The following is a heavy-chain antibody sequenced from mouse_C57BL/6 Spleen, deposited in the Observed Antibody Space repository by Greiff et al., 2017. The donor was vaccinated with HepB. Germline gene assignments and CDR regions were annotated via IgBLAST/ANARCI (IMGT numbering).Heavy chain of an antibody. V-gene: IGHV5-9*01. CDR3: ARERIYYGNYAAFDY. Sequence: EVQLVESGGGLVKPGGSLKLSCAASGFTFSSYTMSWVRQTPEKRLEWVATISGGGGNTYYPDSVKGRFTISRDNAKNTLYLQMSSLRSEDTALYYCARERIYYGNYAAFDYWGQGTTLTVSS. CDR1: GFTFSSYT. CDR2: ISGGGGNT. J-gene: IGHJ2*01. D-gene: IGHD2-1*01.